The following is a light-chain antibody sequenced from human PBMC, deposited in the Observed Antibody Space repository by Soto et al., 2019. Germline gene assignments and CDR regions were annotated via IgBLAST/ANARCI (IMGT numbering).Light chain of an antibody. V-gene: IGLV3-21*04. CDR2: YDS. CDR3: QVWDSSSDHPV. J-gene: IGLJ3*02. CDR1: NIGSNR. Sequence: SYELTQPPSVSVAPGQTARITCGGNNIGSNRVHWYQQRPGQAPVLVISYDSDRPSGIPERFSGSNSGNTATLTISGVEAGDEADYYCQVWDSSSDHPVFGGGTKVTVL.